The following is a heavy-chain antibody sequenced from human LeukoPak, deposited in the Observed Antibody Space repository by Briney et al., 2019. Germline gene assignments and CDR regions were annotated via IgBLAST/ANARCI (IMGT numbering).Heavy chain of an antibody. CDR2: IRHYEGHT. CDR1: GGFTCNDYW. J-gene: IGHJ4*02. D-gene: IGHD6-19*01. V-gene: IGHV4/OR15-8*02. Sequence: KPSETLSLTCDVSGGFTCNDYWWSWVRQPPGKGLEWIGEIRHYEGHTKYNPSLKGRVTISIDKPRNHFSLTLTSVTAADTAIYYCASSIPIGWSPNTYWGQGTLVIVSS. CDR3: ASSIPIGWSPNTY.